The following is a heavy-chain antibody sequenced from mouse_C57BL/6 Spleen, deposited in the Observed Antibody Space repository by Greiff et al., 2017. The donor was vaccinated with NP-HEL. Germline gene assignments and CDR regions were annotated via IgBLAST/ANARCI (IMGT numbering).Heavy chain of an antibody. Sequence: QVQLQQPGAELVKPGASVKLSCKASGYTFTSYWMHWVKQRPGQGLEWIGMIHPNSGSTNYNEKFKSKATLTVDKSSSTAYMQLSSLTSEDSAVYYCAREAGYYGSSYRYFDVWGTGTTVTVSS. V-gene: IGHV1-64*01. J-gene: IGHJ1*03. CDR3: AREAGYYGSSYRYFDV. D-gene: IGHD1-1*01. CDR2: IHPNSGST. CDR1: GYTFTSYW.